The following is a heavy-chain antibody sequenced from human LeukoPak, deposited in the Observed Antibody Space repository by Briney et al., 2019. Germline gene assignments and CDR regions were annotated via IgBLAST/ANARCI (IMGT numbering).Heavy chain of an antibody. CDR2: IYTSGST. V-gene: IGHV4-61*02. D-gene: IGHD4-23*01. J-gene: IGHJ4*02. CDR3: ARLSDYGGLNFDY. CDR1: GGSISSGSYY. Sequence: PSETLSLTCTVSGGSISSGSYYWSWIRQPAGKGLEWIGRIYTSGSTNYNPSLKSRVTISVDTSKNQFSLKLSSVTAADTAVYYCARLSDYGGLNFDYWGQGTLVTVSS.